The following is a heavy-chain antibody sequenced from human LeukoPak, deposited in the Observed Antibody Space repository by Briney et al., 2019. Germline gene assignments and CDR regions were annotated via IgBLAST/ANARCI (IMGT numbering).Heavy chain of an antibody. J-gene: IGHJ4*02. Sequence: PWESLSLTCTVSGVSISSYYLSWIRQPPGKGLEWIGNIYYSGSTKYNPSPKSQVTISVDTSKNQFSLKLSSVTAADTAVYYCARRYSTRLCYFDYWGQGTLVTVSS. CDR3: ARRYSTRLCYFDY. CDR2: IYYSGST. V-gene: IGHV4-59*08. D-gene: IGHD6-13*01. CDR1: GVSISSYY.